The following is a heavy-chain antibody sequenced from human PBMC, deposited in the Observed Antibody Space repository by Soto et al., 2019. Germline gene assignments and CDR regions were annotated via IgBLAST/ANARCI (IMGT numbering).Heavy chain of an antibody. CDR2: INAGNGNT. D-gene: IGHD1-26*01. J-gene: IGHJ4*02. CDR1: GYTFTGYA. Sequence: ASVKVSCKASGYTFTGYAMHWVRQAPGQRLEWMGWINAGNGNTKYSQKFQGRVTITRDTSASTAYMELSSLRSEDTAVYYCARSLGSGSYWAYYFDYWGQGTLVTVSS. V-gene: IGHV1-3*01. CDR3: ARSLGSGSYWAYYFDY.